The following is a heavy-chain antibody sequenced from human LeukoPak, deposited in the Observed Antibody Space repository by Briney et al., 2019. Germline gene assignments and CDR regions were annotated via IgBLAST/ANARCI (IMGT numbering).Heavy chain of an antibody. Sequence: GASVKVSCKTSGYTFTSYGISWVRQAPGQGLEWMGWISAYNGNTDYAQKLQGRVTMTTDTSTSTAYMELRSLRSDDTAVYYCARGPYGSGHSYAFDIWGQGTMVTVSS. D-gene: IGHD3-10*01. CDR2: ISAYNGNT. V-gene: IGHV1-18*01. CDR1: GYTFTSYG. J-gene: IGHJ3*02. CDR3: ARGPYGSGHSYAFDI.